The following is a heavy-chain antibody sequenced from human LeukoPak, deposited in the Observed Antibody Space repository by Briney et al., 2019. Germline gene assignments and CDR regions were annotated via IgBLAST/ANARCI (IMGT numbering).Heavy chain of an antibody. D-gene: IGHD6-19*01. Sequence: GGSLRLSCAASGFTFSKYWMLWVRQARGKGLESVSRINTDGTVTTYADSVKGRFTVSRDNADNTMFLQMSSVRDEDTAVYYCATKQWLAPPPDSWGQGAPVTVSS. J-gene: IGHJ4*02. CDR3: ATKQWLAPPPDS. CDR1: GFTFSKYW. V-gene: IGHV3-74*01. CDR2: INTDGTVT.